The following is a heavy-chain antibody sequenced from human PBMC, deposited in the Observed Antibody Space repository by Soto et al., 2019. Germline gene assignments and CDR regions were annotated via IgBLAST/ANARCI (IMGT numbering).Heavy chain of an antibody. CDR3: ARMAIWSGYHTPWFDP. Sequence: SETLSLTCTASGGSVSSGSYYWSWIRQPPGKGLEWIGYIYYSGSANYNPSLKSRVTISVDTSKNQFSLKLSSVTAADTAVYYCARMAIWSGYHTPWFDPWGQGTLVTVSS. V-gene: IGHV4-61*01. J-gene: IGHJ5*02. CDR1: GGSVSSGSYY. CDR2: IYYSGSA. D-gene: IGHD3-3*01.